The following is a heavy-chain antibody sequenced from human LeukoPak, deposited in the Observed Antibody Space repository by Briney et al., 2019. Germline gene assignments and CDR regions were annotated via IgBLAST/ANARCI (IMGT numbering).Heavy chain of an antibody. CDR2: IIPIFGTA. D-gene: IGHD3-16*02. CDR3: APAYVWGSYRWSP. CDR1: GGTFSSYA. Sequence: SVKVSCKASGGTFSSYAISWLRQAPGQGLEWMGRIIPIFGTANYAQKFQGRVTITTDESTSTAYMELSSLRSEDTAVYYCAPAYVWGSYRWSPWGQGTLVTVSS. V-gene: IGHV1-69*05. J-gene: IGHJ5*02.